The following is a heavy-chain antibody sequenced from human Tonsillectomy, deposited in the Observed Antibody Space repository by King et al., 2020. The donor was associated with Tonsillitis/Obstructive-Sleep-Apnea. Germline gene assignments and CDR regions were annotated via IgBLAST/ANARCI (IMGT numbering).Heavy chain of an antibody. D-gene: IGHD6-19*01. CDR1: GGSISSGGYY. V-gene: IGHV4-31*03. CDR2: IYYSGST. CDR3: ARDGGYSSGWAAGYYYYYGMDV. J-gene: IGHJ6*02. Sequence: VQLQESGPGLVKPSQTLSLTCTVSGGSISSGGYYWSWIRQHPGKGLEWIGYIYYSGSTYYNPSLKSRVTISVDTSKNQFSLKLSSVTAADTAGYYCARDGGYSSGWAAGYYYYYGMDVWGQGTTVTVSS.